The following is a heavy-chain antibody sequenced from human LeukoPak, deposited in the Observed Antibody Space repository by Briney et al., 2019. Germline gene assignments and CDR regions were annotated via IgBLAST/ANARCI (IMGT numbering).Heavy chain of an antibody. D-gene: IGHD2-2*02. Sequence: SQTLSLTCTVSGGSISSGGYYWSWIRQHPGKGLEWVGYIYYSGSTYYNPSLKSRVTISVDTSKNQFSLKLSSVTAADTAVYYCARSGYCSSTSCYTYYYYYMDVWGKGTTVTVSS. CDR3: ARSGYCSSTSCYTYYYYYMDV. CDR2: IYYSGST. J-gene: IGHJ6*03. CDR1: GGSISSGGYY. V-gene: IGHV4-31*03.